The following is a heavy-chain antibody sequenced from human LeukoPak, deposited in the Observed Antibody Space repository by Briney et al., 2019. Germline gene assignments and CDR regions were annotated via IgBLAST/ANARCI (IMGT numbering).Heavy chain of an antibody. V-gene: IGHV3-23*01. Sequence: GGSLRLSCAASGFTFSSYAMSWVRQAPGKGLEWVSAISGSGGSTYYADSVKGRFTISRDNSKNTPYLQMNSLRAGDAALYYCAKPGAGGSYFDSWGQGTQVTVSS. J-gene: IGHJ4*02. CDR1: GFTFSSYA. CDR3: AKPGAGGSYFDS. D-gene: IGHD1-14*01. CDR2: ISGSGGST.